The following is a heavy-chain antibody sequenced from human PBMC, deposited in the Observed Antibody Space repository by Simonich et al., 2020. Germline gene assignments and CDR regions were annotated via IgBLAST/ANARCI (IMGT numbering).Heavy chain of an antibody. CDR3: ARGLIGGSYYY. V-gene: IGHV4-34*01. D-gene: IGHD1-26*01. CDR2: INHSGST. CDR1: GGSFSGYY. J-gene: IGHJ4*02. Sequence: QVQLQQWGAGLLKPSETLSLTCAVYGGSFSGYYWSWIRQPPGKGLEWFGEINHSGSTNYNPSLKSLVTISVDPSKNQFSLKLSSVTAADTAVYYCARGLIGGSYYYWGQGTLVTVSS.